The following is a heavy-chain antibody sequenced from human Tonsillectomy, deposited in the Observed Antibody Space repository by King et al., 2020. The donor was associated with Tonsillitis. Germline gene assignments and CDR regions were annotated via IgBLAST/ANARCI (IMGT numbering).Heavy chain of an antibody. CDR3: ARQYYYASGSYSDFDY. D-gene: IGHD3-10*01. V-gene: IGHV1-18*01. CDR2: ISAYNGNT. J-gene: IGHJ4*02. Sequence: VQLVESGAEVKKPGASVKVSCKASGYTFTSYGISWVRQAPGQGLEWKGRISAYNGNTNYTQNHQGRVTMTTDTSTSTAYMELRCLRSDDTAVYYCARQYYYASGSYSDFDYWGQGTLVTVSS. CDR1: GYTFTSYG.